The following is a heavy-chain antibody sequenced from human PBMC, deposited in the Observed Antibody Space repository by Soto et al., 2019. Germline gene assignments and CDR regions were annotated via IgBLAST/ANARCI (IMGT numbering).Heavy chain of an antibody. CDR3: ANSGYGYLTGY. CDR1: GFIFSNYS. D-gene: IGHD5-12*01. Sequence: GGSLRLSCAASGFIFSNYSMNWVRQAPGKGLEWVSYISRSSSTMHYADSVKGRFTISRDNAKSSLYLQMNSLRAEDTAVYYCANSGYGYLTGYWGQGTLVTVSS. CDR2: ISRSSSTM. J-gene: IGHJ4*02. V-gene: IGHV3-48*01.